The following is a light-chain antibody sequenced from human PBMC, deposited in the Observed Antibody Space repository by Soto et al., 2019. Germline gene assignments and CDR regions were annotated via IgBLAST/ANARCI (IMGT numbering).Light chain of an antibody. CDR1: QSINNY. CDR2: GAS. V-gene: IGKV1-39*01. J-gene: IGKJ1*01. Sequence: DIQMTQSPSSLSASVGDRVTITCRASQSINNYLNWYQQKLVTAPKLLIYGASNFQSGVSSRFSGSGSGTDFTLTISSLQPEDFATYYCQQSYSSPGFGQGTKVEIK. CDR3: QQSYSSPG.